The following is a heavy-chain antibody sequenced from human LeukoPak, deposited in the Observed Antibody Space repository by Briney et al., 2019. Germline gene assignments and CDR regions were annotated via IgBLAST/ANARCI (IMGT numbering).Heavy chain of an antibody. CDR2: ISGSGGST. CDR1: GFTFSSYA. V-gene: IGHV3-23*01. Sequence: GGSLRLSCAASGFTFSSYAMSWVRQAPGKGLEWVSAISGSGGSTYYADSVKGRFTISRDNSKNTLYLQMNSLRAEDTAVYYCAKDREQLWLLGYFDYWGRGTLVTVSS. J-gene: IGHJ4*02. CDR3: AKDREQLWLLGYFDY. D-gene: IGHD5-18*01.